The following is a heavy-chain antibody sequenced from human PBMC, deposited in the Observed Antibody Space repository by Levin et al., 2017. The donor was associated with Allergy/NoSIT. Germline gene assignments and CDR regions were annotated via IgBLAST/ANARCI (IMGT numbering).Heavy chain of an antibody. V-gene: IGHV4-34*01. CDR2: INHSGST. CDR3: ARDGSSSWYRAFDI. Sequence: SETLSLTCAVYGGSFSGYYWSWIRQPPGKGLEWIGEINHSGSTNYNPSLKSRVTISVDTSKNQFSLKLSSVTAADTAVYYCARDGSSSWYRAFDIWGQGTMVTVSS. J-gene: IGHJ3*02. CDR1: GGSFSGYY. D-gene: IGHD6-13*01.